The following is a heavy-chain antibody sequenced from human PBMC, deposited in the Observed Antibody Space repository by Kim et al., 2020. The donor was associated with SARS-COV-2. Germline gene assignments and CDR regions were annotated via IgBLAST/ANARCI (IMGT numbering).Heavy chain of an antibody. Sequence: SETLSLTCTVSGGSISSSSYYWGWIRQPPGKGLEWIGSIYYSGSTYYNPSLKSRVTISVDTSKNQFSLKLSSVTAADTAVYYCARLITMIVVAPSAGGWFAPWGQGTLVTVSS. CDR2: IYYSGST. CDR1: GGSISSSSYY. J-gene: IGHJ5*02. V-gene: IGHV4-39*01. D-gene: IGHD3-22*01. CDR3: ARLITMIVVAPSAGGWFAP.